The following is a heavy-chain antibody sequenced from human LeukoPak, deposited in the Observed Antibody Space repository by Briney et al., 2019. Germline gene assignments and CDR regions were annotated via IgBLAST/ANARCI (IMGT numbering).Heavy chain of an antibody. CDR2: ISSSSSYI. Sequence: GGSLRLSCGASGFTFSSYSMNWVRQAPGKGLEWVSSISSSSSYIYYADSVKGRFTISRDNAKNSLYLQMNSLRAEDTAVYYCARDGTLDWFDPWGQGTLVTVSS. D-gene: IGHD1-26*01. V-gene: IGHV3-21*01. CDR1: GFTFSSYS. J-gene: IGHJ5*02. CDR3: ARDGTLDWFDP.